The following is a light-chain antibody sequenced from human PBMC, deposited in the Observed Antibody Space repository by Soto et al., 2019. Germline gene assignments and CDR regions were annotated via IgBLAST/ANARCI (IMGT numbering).Light chain of an antibody. V-gene: IGKV3-20*01. J-gene: IGKJ5*01. CDR3: QQYGSSPRIT. Sequence: EIVSTESPGTLSLSPGERATLSCRATQSVSSTYLIWYQQKPGQAPRLLIYGASTRATGVPHRFSGGGSGTDFTLTISRLEPEDFAVYYCQQYGSSPRITFGQGTRLEIK. CDR1: QSVSSTY. CDR2: GAS.